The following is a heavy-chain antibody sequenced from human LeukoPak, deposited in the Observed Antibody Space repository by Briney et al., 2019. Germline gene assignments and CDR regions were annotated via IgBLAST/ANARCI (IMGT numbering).Heavy chain of an antibody. V-gene: IGHV3-53*01. CDR3: AREPPDYYYYGMDV. J-gene: IGHJ6*02. CDR2: IYSGGST. Sequence: GGTLRLSCAASGFTVSSNYMSWVRQAPGKGLEGVSVIYSGGSTYYSDSVTGRFTISRDSSKNTLYLQMNSLRAEDTAVYYCAREPPDYYYYGMDVWGQGTTVTVSS. CDR1: GFTVSSNY.